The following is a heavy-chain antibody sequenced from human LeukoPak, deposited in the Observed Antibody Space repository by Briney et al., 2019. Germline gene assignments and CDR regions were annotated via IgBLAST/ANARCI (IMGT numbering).Heavy chain of an antibody. CDR3: ARHSPLPSYAVYI. J-gene: IGHJ3*02. V-gene: IGHV3-11*06. Sequence: GGSLTLSCAASGFSFSGYYMSWIRQAPGKGLEWVAYICNRAGYTNYAASVKRLFNISSDYAKNSPFMHMYSLSAEDTAVYFSARHSPLPSYAVYIWGQGTMVTVSS. CDR2: ICNRAGYT. CDR1: GFSFSGYY. D-gene: IGHD2-2*01.